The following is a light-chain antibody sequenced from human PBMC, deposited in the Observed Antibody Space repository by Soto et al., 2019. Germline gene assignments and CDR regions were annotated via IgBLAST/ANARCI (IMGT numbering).Light chain of an antibody. CDR1: QSISSY. V-gene: IGKV1-39*01. CDR3: QQSYSTSEA. Sequence: DLQMTQSPSSLSASVGDRVTITCRASQSISSYLNWYQQKPGKAPKLLIYAASSLQSGVPSRFSGSGSGTDFTLTISSLQPEDFATYYCQQSYSTSEAFGQGTKVEIK. J-gene: IGKJ1*01. CDR2: AAS.